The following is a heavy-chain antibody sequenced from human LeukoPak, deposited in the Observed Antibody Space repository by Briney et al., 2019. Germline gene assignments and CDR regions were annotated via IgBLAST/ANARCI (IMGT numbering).Heavy chain of an antibody. Sequence: GGSLRLSCAASGFTFSSYGMHWVRQAPGKGLEWVAFIRYDGSNKYYADSVKGRFTISRDNSKNTLYLQMNSLRAEDTAVYYCAKDGTLPYYDFWSGYLRYWGQGTLVIVSS. CDR3: AKDGTLPYYDFWSGYLRY. V-gene: IGHV3-30*02. CDR2: IRYDGSNK. J-gene: IGHJ4*02. D-gene: IGHD3-3*01. CDR1: GFTFSSYG.